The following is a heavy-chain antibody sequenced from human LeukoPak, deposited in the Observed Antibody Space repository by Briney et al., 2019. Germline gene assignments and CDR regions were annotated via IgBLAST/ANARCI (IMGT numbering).Heavy chain of an antibody. CDR1: GFTFSSHA. D-gene: IGHD6-19*01. CDR2: ISGSGGST. CDR3: AKASPIYSSGWYYYFDY. Sequence: GGSLRLSCAASGFTFSSHAMSWASQAPGKGLEWVSAISGSGGSTYYADSVKGRFTISRDNSKNTLYLQMNSLGAEDTAVYYCAKASPIYSSGWYYYFDYWGQGTLVTVSS. V-gene: IGHV3-23*01. J-gene: IGHJ4*02.